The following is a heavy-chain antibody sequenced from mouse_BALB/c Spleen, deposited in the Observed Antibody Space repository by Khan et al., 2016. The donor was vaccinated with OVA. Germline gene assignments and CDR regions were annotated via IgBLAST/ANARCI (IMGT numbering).Heavy chain of an antibody. CDR2: IDPENGDT. CDR1: GFNIKDYY. Sequence: VQLQQSGAELVRPGALVKLSCKASGFNIKDYYMNWVKQRPEQGLEWIGWIDPENGDTIYDPKFQGKASIPADTSSNTAYQNLSSLTSEDTAVYYCVRLGYGNYWFAYWGQGTLVTVSA. D-gene: IGHD2-10*02. V-gene: IGHV14-1*02. J-gene: IGHJ3*01. CDR3: VRLGYGNYWFAY.